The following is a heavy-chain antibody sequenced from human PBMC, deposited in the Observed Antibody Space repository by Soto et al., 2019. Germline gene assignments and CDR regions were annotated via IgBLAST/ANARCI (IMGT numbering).Heavy chain of an antibody. CDR1: GGSFSGYY. V-gene: IGHV4-34*01. D-gene: IGHD4-17*01. J-gene: IGHJ4*02. CDR3: ARDLLDTTVDYYFDS. Sequence: SETLSLTCAVYGGSFSGYYWSWIRQPPGKGLEWIGEINHSGSTNYNPSLKSRVTISVDTSKNQFSLKLSSVTAADTAVYYCARDLLDTTVDYYFDSWGPGRLVTVSS. CDR2: INHSGST.